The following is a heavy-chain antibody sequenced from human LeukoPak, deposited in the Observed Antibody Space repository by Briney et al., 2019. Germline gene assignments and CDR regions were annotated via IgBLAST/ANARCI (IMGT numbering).Heavy chain of an antibody. J-gene: IGHJ4*02. CDR3: AKFPRWFGEN. V-gene: IGHV3-48*04. Sequence: PGRSLRLSCAASGFTFSSYAMHWVRQAPGKGLEWVSYISSSSTIYYADSVKGRFTISRDNAKNSLYLQMNSLRAEDTAEYYCAKFPRWFGENWGQGALVTVSS. CDR1: GFTFSSYA. CDR2: ISSSSTI. D-gene: IGHD3-10*01.